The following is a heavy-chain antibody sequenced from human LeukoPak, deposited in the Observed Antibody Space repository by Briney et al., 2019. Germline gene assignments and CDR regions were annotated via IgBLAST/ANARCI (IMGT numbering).Heavy chain of an antibody. CDR1: GGIFSSYA. D-gene: IGHD2-15*01. V-gene: IGHV1-69*06. CDR3: ARAGGYCSGGSCLKGWFDP. J-gene: IGHJ5*02. CDR2: IIPIFGTA. Sequence: SVKVSCKASGGIFSSYAISWVRQAPGQGLEWMGGIIPIFGTANYAQKFQGRVTITADKSTSTAYMELSSLRSEDTAVYYCARAGGYCSGGSCLKGWFDPWGQGTLVTVSS.